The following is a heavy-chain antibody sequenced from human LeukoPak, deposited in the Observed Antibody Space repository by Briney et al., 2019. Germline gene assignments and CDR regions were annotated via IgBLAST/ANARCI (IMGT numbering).Heavy chain of an antibody. CDR3: AKDGRSYSNYLDV. Sequence: GGSLRLSCAASGFTFSSYEMNWVRQAPGKGLEWVAVISYDGSNKYYADSVKGRFTISRDNSKNTLYLQMNSLRAEDTAVFYCAKDGRSYSNYLDVWGQGTTVTVSS. J-gene: IGHJ6*02. CDR2: ISYDGSNK. CDR1: GFTFSSYE. D-gene: IGHD4-11*01. V-gene: IGHV3-30*18.